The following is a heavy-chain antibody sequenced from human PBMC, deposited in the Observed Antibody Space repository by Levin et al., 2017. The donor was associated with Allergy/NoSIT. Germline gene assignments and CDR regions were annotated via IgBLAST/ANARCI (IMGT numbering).Heavy chain of an antibody. Sequence: GGSLRLSCAASGFTVSNNYMSWVRQAPGKGLEWVSVIYSGGSTYYADSVKGRFTISRDNSKNTLSLQISSLRTGDTAVYYCARYGALSWGFDSWGQGTLVTVSS. CDR2: IYSGGST. J-gene: IGHJ4*02. V-gene: IGHV3-66*01. CDR1: GFTVSNNY. CDR3: ARYGALSWGFDS. D-gene: IGHD3-10*01.